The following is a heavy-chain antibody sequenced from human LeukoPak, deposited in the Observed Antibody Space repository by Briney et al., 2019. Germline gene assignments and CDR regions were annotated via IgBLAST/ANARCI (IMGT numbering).Heavy chain of an antibody. V-gene: IGHV4-39*02. CDR3: AREGENDILTGYYDFDC. Sequence: SETLSLTCTVSGGSISSSYYWGWIRQPPGKGLEWIGSIYYSGSTYYNPSLKSRVTISVDTSKNQFSLKLSSVTAADTAVYYCAREGENDILTGYYDFDCWGQGTLVTVSS. CDR2: IYYSGST. J-gene: IGHJ4*02. CDR1: GGSISSSYY. D-gene: IGHD3-9*01.